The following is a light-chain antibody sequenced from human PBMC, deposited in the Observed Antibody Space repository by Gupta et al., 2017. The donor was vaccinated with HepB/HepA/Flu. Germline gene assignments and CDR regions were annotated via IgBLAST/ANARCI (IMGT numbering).Light chain of an antibody. CDR3: QSYDSSRSGWV. Sequence: QSVLTQPPSVSGAPGQTVTISCPLSSSNIGEGYDVHWYQQRPGTAPKHLIYGNSNRPSGVPDGFSGSKSGTSASLAITGLQAEDEADYYCQSYDSSRSGWVFGGGTKLTVL. V-gene: IGLV1-40*01. J-gene: IGLJ3*02. CDR2: GNS. CDR1: SSNIGEGYD.